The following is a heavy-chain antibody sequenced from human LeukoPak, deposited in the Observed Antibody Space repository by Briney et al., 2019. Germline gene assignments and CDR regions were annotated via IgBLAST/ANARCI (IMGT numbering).Heavy chain of an antibody. V-gene: IGHV1-69*04. D-gene: IGHD6-19*01. CDR3: ATGGQWLVRYFQH. CDR2: IIPILGMA. J-gene: IGHJ1*01. CDR1: GGTFSSYA. Sequence: SVKVSCKASGGTFSSYAISWVRQAPGQGLEWMGRIIPILGMANYAQKFQGRVTITADKSTSTAYMELSSLRSEDTAVYYCATGGQWLVRYFQHWGQGTLVTVSS.